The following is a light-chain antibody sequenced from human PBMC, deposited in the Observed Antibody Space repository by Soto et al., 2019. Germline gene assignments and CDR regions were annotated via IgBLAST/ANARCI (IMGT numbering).Light chain of an antibody. CDR1: QVIGSRY. J-gene: IGKJ2*01. V-gene: IGKV3-20*01. Sequence: EIVMTQSPGTLSLSPGERATISCRASQVIGSRYLAWYHQKSGQAPRLLLYGASSRATGIPDRFSGSRSGTDFTLTISRLEPEDFGVYYCQQFGSSIPHTFGQGTKLEIK. CDR3: QQFGSSIPHT. CDR2: GAS.